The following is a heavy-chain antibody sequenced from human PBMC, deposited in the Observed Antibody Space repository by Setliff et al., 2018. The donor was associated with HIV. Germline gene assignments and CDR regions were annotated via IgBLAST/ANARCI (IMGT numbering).Heavy chain of an antibody. CDR1: GGSISSSTYY. CDR2: IFYTGST. Sequence: PSETLSLTCSVSGGSISSSTYYWGWIRQPPGKGLEWIGDIFYTGSTYYNPSLKSRVAISVDTSENQFSLKLNSVTAAGTAVYYCARRGRDGVFIMFATGFDPWGQGALVTVSS. D-gene: IGHD2-8*01. CDR3: ARRGRDGVFIMFATGFDP. V-gene: IGHV4-39*01. J-gene: IGHJ5*02.